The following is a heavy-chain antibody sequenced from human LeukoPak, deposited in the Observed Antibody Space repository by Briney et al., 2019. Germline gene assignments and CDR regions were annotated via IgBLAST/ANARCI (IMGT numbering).Heavy chain of an antibody. D-gene: IGHD6-6*01. CDR3: ARSLQRARYYMDV. V-gene: IGHV1-18*01. CDR2: ISAYNGNT. J-gene: IGHJ6*03. CDR1: AYTFTSYG. Sequence: ASVKVSCKASAYTFTSYGICWVRQAPAQGLEWMGWISAYNGNTNYAQKLQGRVTMTTDTSTSTAYMELRSLRSDDTAVYYCARSLQRARYYMDVWGKGTTVTVSS.